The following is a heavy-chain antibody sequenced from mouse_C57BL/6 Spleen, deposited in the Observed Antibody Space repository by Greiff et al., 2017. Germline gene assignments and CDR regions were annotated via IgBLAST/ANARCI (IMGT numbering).Heavy chain of an antibody. CDR1: GYAFSSSW. V-gene: IGHV1-82*01. CDR3: AREGYYDYDGYAMDY. CDR2: IYPGDGDT. J-gene: IGHJ4*01. D-gene: IGHD2-4*01. Sequence: QVQLKESGPELVKPGASVKISCKASGYAFSSSWMNWVKQRPGKGLEWIGRIYPGDGDTNYNGKFKGKATLTADKSSSTAYMQLSSLTSEDSAVYFCAREGYYDYDGYAMDYWGQGTSVTVSS.